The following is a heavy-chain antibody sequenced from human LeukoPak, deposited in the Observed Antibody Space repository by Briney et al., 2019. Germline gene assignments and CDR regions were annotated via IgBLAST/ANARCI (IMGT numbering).Heavy chain of an antibody. CDR2: ISGSGGST. CDR3: AKNKGGSGTTWYMDY. D-gene: IGHD6-13*01. V-gene: IGHV3-23*01. J-gene: IGHJ4*02. CDR1: GFTFSIYA. Sequence: QSGGSLRLSCAASGFTFSIYAMSWVRQAPGKGLEWVSAISGSGGSTYYADSVKGRFTISRDNSKNTLYLQMNSLRAEDTAVYYCAKNKGGSGTTWYMDYWGQGTLVTVSS.